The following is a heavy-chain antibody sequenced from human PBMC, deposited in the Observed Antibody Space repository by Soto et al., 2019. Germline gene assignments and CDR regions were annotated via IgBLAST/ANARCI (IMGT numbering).Heavy chain of an antibody. J-gene: IGHJ4*02. CDR2: IIPIFGTA. V-gene: IGHV1-69*01. CDR1: GGTFSSYA. Sequence: QVQLVQSGAEVKKPGSSVKVSCKASGGTFSSYAISWVRQAPGQGLEWMGGIIPIFGTANYAQKFQGRVTITADESTSTAYMELSSLRSEDTVVYYCATKTQYYYDSSGYYYPYFDYWGQGTLVTVSS. D-gene: IGHD3-22*01. CDR3: ATKTQYYYDSSGYYYPYFDY.